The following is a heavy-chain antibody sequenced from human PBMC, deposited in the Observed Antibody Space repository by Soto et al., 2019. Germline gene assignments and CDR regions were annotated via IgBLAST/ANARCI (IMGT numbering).Heavy chain of an antibody. CDR1: DFKFHCFT. CDR3: TRDESRDRSARGWFDP. J-gene: IGHJ5*02. D-gene: IGHD1-26*01. V-gene: IGHV3-21*01. Sequence: PWRVLIVPWAPCDFKFHCFTMNWVRQAAGKGLEWVSTISGNSAYIYYTDALSGRFAISRDNAKNSLHLQINSLRAEDTAVYYCTRDESRDRSARGWFDPWGPGTLVTVSS. CDR2: ISGNSAYI.